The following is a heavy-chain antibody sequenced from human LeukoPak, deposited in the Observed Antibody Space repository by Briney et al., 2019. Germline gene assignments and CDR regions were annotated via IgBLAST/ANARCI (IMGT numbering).Heavy chain of an antibody. CDR3: ARRGSDCSGGNCYLGYSFDI. Sequence: SVKVSCKASGGTFSSYAFSWVRQAPGQGLEWMGGIIPIFGTANYAQKFQGRVTITADESTSTDYMELSSLRSEDTAVYYCARRGSDCSGGNCYLGYSFDIWGQGTMVTVAS. J-gene: IGHJ3*02. V-gene: IGHV1-69*13. D-gene: IGHD2-15*01. CDR2: IIPIFGTA. CDR1: GGTFSSYA.